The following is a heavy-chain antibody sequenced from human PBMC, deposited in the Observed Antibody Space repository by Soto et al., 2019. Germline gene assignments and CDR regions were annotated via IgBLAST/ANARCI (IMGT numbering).Heavy chain of an antibody. J-gene: IGHJ4*02. D-gene: IGHD6-13*01. Sequence: QVQLQESGPGLVRPSGTVSLTCAVSGGSISNGDWWSWVRQRPGKGLEWIGEIHHSGGTNYNPSLKSRVTMSVVPSKNLFSLTLNSVTAADTAFYYCARDQGSHPGDWGQGTLVSVSS. V-gene: IGHV4-4*02. CDR3: ARDQGSHPGD. CDR1: GGSISNGDW. CDR2: IHHSGGT.